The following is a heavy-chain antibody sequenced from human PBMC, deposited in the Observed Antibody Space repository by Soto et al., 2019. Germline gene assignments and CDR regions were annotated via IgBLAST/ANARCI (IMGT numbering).Heavy chain of an antibody. D-gene: IGHD2-2*01. Sequence: EVQLVESGGGLVQPGGSLRLSCAASGFTFSSYWMSWVRQAPGKGLEWVANIKQDGSEKYYVDSVKGRFTISRDNAKNSLYLQMNSVRAEDTAVYYCVSSRDSNIYCFDYWGQGTLVTVSS. V-gene: IGHV3-7*01. CDR2: IKQDGSEK. CDR3: VSSRDSNIYCFDY. CDR1: GFTFSSYW. J-gene: IGHJ4*02.